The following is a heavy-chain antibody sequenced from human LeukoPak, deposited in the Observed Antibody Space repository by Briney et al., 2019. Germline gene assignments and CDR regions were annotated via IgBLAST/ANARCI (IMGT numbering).Heavy chain of an antibody. CDR2: IRYDGSNK. D-gene: IGHD2-15*01. CDR1: GFTFSSYG. V-gene: IGHV3-30*02. J-gene: IGHJ6*03. CDR3: AFVGCSGGSCYSGGPYYYYYMDV. Sequence: GGSLRLSCAASGFTFSSYGMHWVRQAPGKGREWVAFIRYDGSNKYYGDSVKGRFTISRDNSKNTLYLQMNSLRAEDTAVYYCAFVGCSGGSCYSGGPYYYYYMDVWGKGTTVTVSS.